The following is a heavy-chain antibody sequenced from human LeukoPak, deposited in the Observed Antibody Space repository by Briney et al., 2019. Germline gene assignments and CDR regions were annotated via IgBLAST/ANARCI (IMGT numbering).Heavy chain of an antibody. CDR3: ARGAAAGTEYFDY. CDR2: ISYDGSNK. V-gene: IGHV3-30-3*01. Sequence: GRSLRLSCAASGFTFSSYAMHWVRQAPGKGLEWVAVISYDGSNKYYADSVKGRFTISRDNSKNTLYLQMNSLRAEDTAVYYCARGAAAGTEYFDYWGQGTLVTVSS. D-gene: IGHD6-13*01. CDR1: GFTFSSYA. J-gene: IGHJ4*02.